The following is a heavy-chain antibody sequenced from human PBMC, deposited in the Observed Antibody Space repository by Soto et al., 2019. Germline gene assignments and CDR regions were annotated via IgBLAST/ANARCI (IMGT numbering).Heavy chain of an antibody. J-gene: IGHJ6*02. CDR1: VFIFSDHY. D-gene: IGHD6-13*01. CDR2: ITSDSRYT. V-gene: IGHV3-11*06. CDR3: AREGAAAAEGAYYFGMDI. Sequence: GSLRLSCAASVFIFSDHYMSWVRQAPGKGLEWISYITSDSRYTNYAGSVKGRFTVSRNNARNSLYLQMNSLRVEDTGVYYCAREGAAAAEGAYYFGMDIWGQGTTVTVSS.